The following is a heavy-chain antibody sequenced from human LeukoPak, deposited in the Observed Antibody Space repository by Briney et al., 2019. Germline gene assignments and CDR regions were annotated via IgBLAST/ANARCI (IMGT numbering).Heavy chain of an antibody. CDR1: GFTFDDYG. D-gene: IGHD2-2*02. CDR3: ARCSRSSTDCYSAFDI. J-gene: IGHJ3*02. CDR2: ITNWNGGST. Sequence: PGGSLRLSCEASGFTFDDYGMSWVRQSTGKGLEWVSAITNWNGGSTGYADSVRGRFTISRDNAKNFLYLQMNSLRAEDTALYYCARCSRSSTDCYSAFDIWGQGTMVTVSS. V-gene: IGHV3-20*04.